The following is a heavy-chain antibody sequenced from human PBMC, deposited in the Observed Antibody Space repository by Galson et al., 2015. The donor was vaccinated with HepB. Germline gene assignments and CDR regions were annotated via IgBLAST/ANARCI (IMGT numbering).Heavy chain of an antibody. CDR1: GGSFSGYY. Sequence: SETLSLTCAVYGGSFSGYYWSWIRQPPGKGLEWIGEINHSGSTNYNPSLKSRVTISVDTSKNQFSLKLSSVTAADTAVYYCARSWSYPAPIDYWGQGTLVTVSS. D-gene: IGHD1-26*01. CDR2: INHSGST. CDR3: ARSWSYPAPIDY. J-gene: IGHJ4*02. V-gene: IGHV4-34*01.